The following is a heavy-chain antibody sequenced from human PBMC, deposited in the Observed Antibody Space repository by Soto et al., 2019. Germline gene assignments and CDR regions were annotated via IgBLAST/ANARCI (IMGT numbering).Heavy chain of an antibody. Sequence: EVQLVESGGGLVEPGGSLRLSCAASGFSFTDACMGWVRQAPGKGLEWVGRIKSRTHGGTADFPAPVNGRISISRDDSMILLYLQMSSLQTEDTAVYHCTSDVGHMSLPLFSSWGQGTLVTVSS. V-gene: IGHV3-15*01. D-gene: IGHD1-26*01. J-gene: IGHJ5*02. CDR1: GFSFTDAC. CDR3: TSDVGHMSLPLFSS. CDR2: IKSRTHGGTA.